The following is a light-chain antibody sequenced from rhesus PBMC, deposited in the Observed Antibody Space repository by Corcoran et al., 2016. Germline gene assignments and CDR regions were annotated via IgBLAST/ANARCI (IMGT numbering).Light chain of an antibody. V-gene: IGKV1-22*01. J-gene: IGKJ1*01. CDR2: KAS. CDR3: QQYSSSPWT. Sequence: DVQMTQSPSSLSASVGDTVTITCRASQSVSSWFAWYQQKPGKPLKLLIYKASTLQIGDPSRFRGIGSGTDFTLTISSLQSEDFATYYCQQYSSSPWTFGQVTKVEI. CDR1: QSVSSW.